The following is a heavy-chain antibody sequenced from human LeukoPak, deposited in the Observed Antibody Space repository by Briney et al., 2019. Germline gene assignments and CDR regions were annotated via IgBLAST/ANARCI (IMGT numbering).Heavy chain of an antibody. Sequence: GGSLRLSCAASGFTFSSYAMHWVRQAPGKGLEWVAVISYDGSNKYYADSVKGRFTISRDNSKNTLYLQMNSLRAEDTAVYYCARTSSWYYFDCWGQGTLVSVSS. V-gene: IGHV3-30-3*01. D-gene: IGHD6-13*01. CDR3: ARTSSWYYFDC. CDR1: GFTFSSYA. CDR2: ISYDGSNK. J-gene: IGHJ4*02.